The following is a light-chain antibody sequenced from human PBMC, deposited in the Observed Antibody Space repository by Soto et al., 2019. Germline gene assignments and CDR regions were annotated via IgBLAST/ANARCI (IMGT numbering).Light chain of an antibody. Sequence: QSVLTQPPSTSAAPGQGVSISCSGSVSNIGTFYVSWYQHFPGTAPKLLIYANDQRPSGVPDRFSASKSGTSGSLATSGLQSEDAADYYCTSWDDNLSAVVFGGGTKLTVL. V-gene: IGLV1-47*02. CDR3: TSWDDNLSAVV. CDR2: AND. J-gene: IGLJ2*01. CDR1: VSNIGTFY.